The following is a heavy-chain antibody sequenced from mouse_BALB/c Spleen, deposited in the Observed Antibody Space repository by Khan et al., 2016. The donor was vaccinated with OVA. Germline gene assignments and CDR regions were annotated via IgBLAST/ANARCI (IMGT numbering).Heavy chain of an antibody. CDR1: GFIFSSYG. D-gene: IGHD1-2*01. CDR3: TRFITTTTGYYYAMDY. Sequence: EVELVESGGDLVKPGGSLKLSCAASGFIFSSYGMSWVRQTPDKRLEWVATISSGGTYTYYPDSVKGRFTISRDNAKNTLSLQLSSLKSEDTAMYYCTRFITTTTGYYYAMDYWGQGTSVTVSS. V-gene: IGHV5-6*01. CDR2: ISSGGTYT. J-gene: IGHJ4*01.